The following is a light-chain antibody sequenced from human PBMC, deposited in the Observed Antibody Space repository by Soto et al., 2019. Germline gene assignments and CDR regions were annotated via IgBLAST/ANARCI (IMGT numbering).Light chain of an antibody. Sequence: SALTQPSSVAGSPGKSITISFTGNSSDVGCYKYVSWYQQHPDQAPKLIIFEGSNRPSGISSRFSGSKYCNTASLTISGLQHEDEADYYCASYKSSSTSVIFGRGTKLTVL. CDR2: EGS. J-gene: IGLJ2*01. CDR1: SSDVGCYKY. V-gene: IGLV2-14*01. CDR3: ASYKSSSTSVI.